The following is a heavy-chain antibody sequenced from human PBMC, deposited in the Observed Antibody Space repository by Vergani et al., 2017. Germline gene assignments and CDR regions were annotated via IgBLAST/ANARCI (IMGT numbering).Heavy chain of an antibody. Sequence: EVQLVESGGGLVQPGGSLRLSCAASGFTFSSYWMSWVRQAPGKGLEWVSAISGSGGSTYYADSVKGRFTISRDNSKNTLYLQMNSLRAEDTAVYYCAKDPRITMIVVSTLDFWGQGTLVTVSS. CDR3: AKDPRITMIVVSTLDF. D-gene: IGHD3-22*01. CDR1: GFTFSSYW. V-gene: IGHV3-23*04. J-gene: IGHJ4*02. CDR2: ISGSGGST.